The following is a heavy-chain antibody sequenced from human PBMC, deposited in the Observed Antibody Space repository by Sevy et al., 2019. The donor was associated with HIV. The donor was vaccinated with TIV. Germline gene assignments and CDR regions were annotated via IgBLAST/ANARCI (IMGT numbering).Heavy chain of an antibody. CDR2: ISNDGRDK. CDR1: GLTFNRYP. Sequence: GGSLRLSCAASGLTFNRYPMYWVRQAPGKGLEWVAVISNDGRDKHYADSVKGRFTVSRDNSKNTLYLQMNSLRAEDTAVYYCARDRTIAAADYYFDYWGQGTLVTVSS. D-gene: IGHD6-13*01. CDR3: ARDRTIAAADYYFDY. J-gene: IGHJ4*02. V-gene: IGHV3-30*04.